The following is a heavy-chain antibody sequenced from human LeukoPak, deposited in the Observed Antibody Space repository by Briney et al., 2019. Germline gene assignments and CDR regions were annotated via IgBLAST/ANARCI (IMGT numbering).Heavy chain of an antibody. CDR1: GFTFSSYA. V-gene: IGHV3-23*01. Sequence: GGSLRLSCAASGFTFSSYAMSWVRQAPGKGLEWVSAISGSGGSTYYADSVKGRLTISRDNSKNTLYLQMNSLRAEDTAVYYCAKGGPGYSSSWTPFDYWGQGTLVTVSS. D-gene: IGHD6-13*01. J-gene: IGHJ4*02. CDR2: ISGSGGST. CDR3: AKGGPGYSSSWTPFDY.